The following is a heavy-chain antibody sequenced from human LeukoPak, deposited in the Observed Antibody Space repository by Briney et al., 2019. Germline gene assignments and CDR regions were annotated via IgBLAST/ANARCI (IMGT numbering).Heavy chain of an antibody. Sequence: SETLSLTCTVSGGSINSYYWSWIRQPPGKGLEWIGYIYYSGSTNYNPSLKSRVTISVDTSKNQFSLKLSSVTAADTAVYYCAREYSGYVRYFDYWGQGTLVTVSS. CDR2: IYYSGST. D-gene: IGHD5-12*01. CDR3: AREYSGYVRYFDY. J-gene: IGHJ4*02. V-gene: IGHV4-59*01. CDR1: GGSINSYY.